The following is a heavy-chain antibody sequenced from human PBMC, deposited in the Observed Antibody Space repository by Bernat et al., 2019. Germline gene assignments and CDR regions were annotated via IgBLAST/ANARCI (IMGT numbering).Heavy chain of an antibody. D-gene: IGHD5-12*01. CDR3: AHSGIGSYDFPPPKFDY. V-gene: IGHV2-5*02. Sequence: QITLKESGPTLVKPTQTLTLTCTFSGFSLSTSGVGVGWIRQPPGKALEWLALIYWDDDKRYSPSLKSRLTITKDTSKNHVVLTMTNMDPVDTATYYCAHSGIGSYDFPPPKFDYWGQGTLVTVSS. J-gene: IGHJ4*02. CDR1: GFSLSTSGVG. CDR2: IYWDDDK.